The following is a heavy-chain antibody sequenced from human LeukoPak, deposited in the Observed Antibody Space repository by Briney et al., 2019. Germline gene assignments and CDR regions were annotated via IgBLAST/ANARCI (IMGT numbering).Heavy chain of an antibody. V-gene: IGHV3-48*03. J-gene: IGHJ6*02. CDR2: ISSSGSTI. D-gene: IGHD4-17*01. Sequence: GGSLRLSCAASGFTFSSYEMNWVRQAPGKGLEWVSYISSSGSTIYYADSVKGRFTISRDNAKNSLYLQMNSLRAEDTAVYYCARDTSPLGYGDYVIYYYYGMDAWGQGTTVTVSS. CDR1: GFTFSSYE. CDR3: ARDTSPLGYGDYVIYYYYGMDA.